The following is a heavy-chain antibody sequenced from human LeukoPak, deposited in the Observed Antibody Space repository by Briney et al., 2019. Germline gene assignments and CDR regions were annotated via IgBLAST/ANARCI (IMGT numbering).Heavy chain of an antibody. V-gene: IGHV1-69*01. CDR3: ARGAAVADFAFDY. CDR2: IIPIFGTA. Sequence: SVKVSCKASGGTFSSYAISWVRQAPGQGLEWMGGIIPIFGTANYAQKFQGRVTITADESTSTAYMELSSLRSEDTAVCYCARGAAVADFAFDYWGQGTLVTVSS. J-gene: IGHJ4*02. CDR1: GGTFSSYA. D-gene: IGHD6-19*01.